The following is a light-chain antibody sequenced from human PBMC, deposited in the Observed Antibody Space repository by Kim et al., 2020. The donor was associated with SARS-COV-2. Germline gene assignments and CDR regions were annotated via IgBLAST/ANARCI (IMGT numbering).Light chain of an antibody. CDR3: KSRDSHGNVV. V-gene: IGLV3-19*01. J-gene: IGLJ2*01. Sequence: SSELTQDPAVSVALGQTVRITCQGDSLRSYYATWYQQKSGQAPVLVFYGKDKRPSGIPDRFSGSSSGSTASLTITGAQAADEADYYCKSRDSHGNVVFGGGTKVTVL. CDR2: GKD. CDR1: SLRSYY.